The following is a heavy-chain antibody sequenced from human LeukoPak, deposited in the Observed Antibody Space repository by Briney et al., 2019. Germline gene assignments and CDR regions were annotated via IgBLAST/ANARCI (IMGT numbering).Heavy chain of an antibody. CDR2: IIPIFGTA. Sequence: GASVKVSCKASGGTSSSYAISWVRQAPRQGLEWMGGIIPIFGTANYAQKSQGRVTITADESTSTAYMELSSLRSEDTAVYYCASGLNCGGDCYSAYWGQGTLVTVSS. CDR1: GGTSSSYA. J-gene: IGHJ4*02. V-gene: IGHV1-69*13. D-gene: IGHD2-21*02. CDR3: ASGLNCGGDCYSAY.